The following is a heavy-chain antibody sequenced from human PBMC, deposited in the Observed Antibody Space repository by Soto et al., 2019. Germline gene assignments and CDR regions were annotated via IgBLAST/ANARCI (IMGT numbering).Heavy chain of an antibody. CDR2: INSDGSST. V-gene: IGHV3-74*01. Sequence: EVQLVESGGGLVQPGGSLRLSCAASGFTFSSYWMHWVRQAPGKGLVWVSRINSDGSSTSYADSVKGRFTISRDNAKNTLYLQMNSLRAEDTAVYYCARVGGSGNYYYDGMDVWGQGTTVTVSS. CDR3: ARVGGSGNYYYDGMDV. J-gene: IGHJ6*02. D-gene: IGHD3-10*01. CDR1: GFTFSSYW.